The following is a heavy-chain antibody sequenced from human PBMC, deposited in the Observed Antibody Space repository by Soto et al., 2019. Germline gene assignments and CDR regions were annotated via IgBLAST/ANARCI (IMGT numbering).Heavy chain of an antibody. V-gene: IGHV4-4*02. Sequence: PSETLSLTCAVSGGSFTSNNWWTWVRQPPGQGLECIGEIYRTGGTNYNPSLKSRVTISLDKSENQFSLKVTSLTAADTAVYYCASRDPGTSVDYWGQGTLVTVSS. CDR2: IYRTGGT. D-gene: IGHD1-7*01. J-gene: IGHJ4*02. CDR1: GGSFTSNNW. CDR3: ASRDPGTSVDY.